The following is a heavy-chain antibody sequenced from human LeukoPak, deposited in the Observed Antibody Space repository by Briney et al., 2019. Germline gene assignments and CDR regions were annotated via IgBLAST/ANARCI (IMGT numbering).Heavy chain of an antibody. CDR2: ISTSSSTI. Sequence: GGSLRLSCAASGFTFSSYSMNWVRQAPGKGLEWVSYISTSSSTIYYADSVKGRFTISRDNSKNTLYLQMNSLRAEDTAVYYCAKGLIRGYSYGYSFDYWGQGTLVTVSS. J-gene: IGHJ4*02. D-gene: IGHD5-18*01. CDR1: GFTFSSYS. V-gene: IGHV3-48*01. CDR3: AKGLIRGYSYGYSFDY.